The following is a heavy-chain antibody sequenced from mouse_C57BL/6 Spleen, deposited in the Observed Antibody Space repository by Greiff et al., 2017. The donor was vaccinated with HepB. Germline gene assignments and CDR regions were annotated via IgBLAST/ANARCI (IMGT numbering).Heavy chain of an antibody. Sequence: QVQLKQPGAELVKPGASVKMSCKASGYTFTSYWITWVKQRPGQGLEWIGDIYPGSGSTNYNEKFKSKATLTVDTSSSTAYMQLSSLTSEDSAVYYCARGGAYYGYDVAYWGQGTLVTVSA. D-gene: IGHD2-9*01. J-gene: IGHJ3*01. V-gene: IGHV1-55*01. CDR1: GYTFTSYW. CDR3: ARGGAYYGYDVAY. CDR2: IYPGSGST.